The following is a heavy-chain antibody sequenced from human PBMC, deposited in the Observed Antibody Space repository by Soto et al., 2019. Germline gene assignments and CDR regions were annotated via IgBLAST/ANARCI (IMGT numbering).Heavy chain of an antibody. Sequence: GASVKASCKVSGYTIEELSMHWVRQAPGKGLEWMGGFDPEDGETIYAQKFQGRVTMTEDTSTDTAYMELSSLRSEDTAVYYCATGPYGSGPHFDYWGQGTLVTVSS. D-gene: IGHD3-10*01. V-gene: IGHV1-24*01. CDR3: ATGPYGSGPHFDY. CDR2: FDPEDGET. CDR1: GYTIEELS. J-gene: IGHJ4*02.